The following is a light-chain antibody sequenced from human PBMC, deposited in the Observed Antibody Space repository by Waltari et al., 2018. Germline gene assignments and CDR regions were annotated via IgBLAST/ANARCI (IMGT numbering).Light chain of an antibody. CDR1: QSVLFSSDNKNY. CDR2: WAS. J-gene: IGKJ4*01. CDR3: QQYYSNEVT. Sequence: DIVMTQSPDSLAVSLGERATVNCKSSQSVLFSSDNKNYLAWYQQEPGQPPKVLSYWASTRESGVPDRFSGSGSGTDFTLTISSLQAEDVAVYYCQQYYSNEVTFGGGTKVEIK. V-gene: IGKV4-1*01.